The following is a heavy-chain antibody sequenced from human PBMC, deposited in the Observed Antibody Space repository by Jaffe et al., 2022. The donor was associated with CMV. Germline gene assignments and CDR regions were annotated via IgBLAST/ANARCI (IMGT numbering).Heavy chain of an antibody. CDR2: IIPILGIA. J-gene: IGHJ3*02. CDR1: GGTFSSYA. V-gene: IGHV1-69*09. D-gene: IGHD4-17*01. CDR3: ARIHDYGDFPDAFDI. Sequence: QVQLVQSGAEVKKPGSSVKVSCKASGGTFSSYAISWVRQAPGQGLEWMGRIIPILGIANYAQKFQGRVTITADKSTSTAYMELSSLRSEDTAVYYCARIHDYGDFPDAFDIWGQGTMVTVSS.